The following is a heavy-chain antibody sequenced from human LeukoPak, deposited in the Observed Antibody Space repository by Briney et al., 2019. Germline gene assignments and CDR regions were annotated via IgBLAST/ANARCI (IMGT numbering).Heavy chain of an antibody. D-gene: IGHD6-13*01. Sequence: PSETLSLTCAVSGGSFIDYSWSWIRQPPGKGLEWIGKINHSGGTHYSPSLKSRVTISVDTSKNQFSLRLSSVTAADTAVYYCARAAAAAPFEYYFDYWGQGTLVTVSS. CDR2: INHSGGT. J-gene: IGHJ4*02. V-gene: IGHV4-34*01. CDR1: GGSFIDYS. CDR3: ARAAAAAPFEYYFDY.